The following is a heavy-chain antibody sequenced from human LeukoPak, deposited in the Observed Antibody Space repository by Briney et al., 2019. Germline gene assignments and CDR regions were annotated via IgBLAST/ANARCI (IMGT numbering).Heavy chain of an antibody. V-gene: IGHV3-23*01. Sequence: AGGSLRLSGAASGFTFSSYAMSWVRQAPGKGLEWVSAISGSGGSTYYADSVKGRFTISRDNSKNTLYLQMNSLRAEDTAVYYCAKEGRKIVGATVFDYWGQGTLVTVSS. CDR2: ISGSGGST. CDR3: AKEGRKIVGATVFDY. CDR1: GFTFSSYA. J-gene: IGHJ4*02. D-gene: IGHD1-26*01.